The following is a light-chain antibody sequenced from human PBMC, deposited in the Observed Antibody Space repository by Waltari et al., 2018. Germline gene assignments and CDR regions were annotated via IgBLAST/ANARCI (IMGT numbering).Light chain of an antibody. J-gene: IGLJ1*01. CDR2: RNN. CDR1: SNNVGNQG. V-gene: IGLV10-54*04. CDR3: SAWDISLNTHV. Sequence: QAGLTQPPSVSKGLRQTATLTCTGNSNNVGNQGAAWLQQHQGHPPKLLSYRNNNRPSGIPERFSASRSGNTASLTITGLQPEDEADYYCSAWDISLNTHVFGTGTKVTVL.